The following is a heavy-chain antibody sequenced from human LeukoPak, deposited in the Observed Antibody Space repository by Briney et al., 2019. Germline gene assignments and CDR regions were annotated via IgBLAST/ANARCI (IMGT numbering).Heavy chain of an antibody. CDR3: ARANGGNSLLPLDY. V-gene: IGHV4-39*07. CDR2: IYYSGST. D-gene: IGHD4-23*01. Sequence: SETLSLTCTVSGGSISGSSCYWGWIRQPPGKGLEWIGSIYYSGSTNYNPSLKSRVTISVDTSKNQFSLKLSSVTAADTAVYYCARANGGNSLLPLDYWGQGTLVTVSS. CDR1: GGSISGSSCY. J-gene: IGHJ4*02.